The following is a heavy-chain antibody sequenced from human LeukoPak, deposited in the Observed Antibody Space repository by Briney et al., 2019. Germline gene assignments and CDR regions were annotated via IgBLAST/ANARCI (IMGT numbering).Heavy chain of an antibody. D-gene: IGHD3-9*01. J-gene: IGHJ6*02. CDR1: GYTFTSYD. V-gene: IGHV1-8*01. CDR2: MNPNSGNT. CDR3: ARPPARGYFDWSNAGCYGMDV. Sequence: GASVKVSCKASGYTFTSYDINWVRQATGQGLEWMGWMNPNSGNTGYAQKFQGRVTMTRNTSISTAYMELSSLRSEDTAVYYCARPPARGYFDWSNAGCYGMDVWGQGTTVTVSS.